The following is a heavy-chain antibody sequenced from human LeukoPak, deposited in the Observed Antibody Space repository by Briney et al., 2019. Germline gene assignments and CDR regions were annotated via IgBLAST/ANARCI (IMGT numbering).Heavy chain of an antibody. CDR2: ISGSGGST. V-gene: IGHV3-23*01. Sequence: PGGSLRLSCAASGFTFSSYAMSWVRQAPGKGLEWVSAISGSGGSTYYADSVKGRFTISRDNSKNTLYLQMNSLRAEDAAVYYCARDMGSSWSSFDYWGQGTLVTVSS. D-gene: IGHD6-13*01. J-gene: IGHJ4*02. CDR1: GFTFSSYA. CDR3: ARDMGSSWSSFDY.